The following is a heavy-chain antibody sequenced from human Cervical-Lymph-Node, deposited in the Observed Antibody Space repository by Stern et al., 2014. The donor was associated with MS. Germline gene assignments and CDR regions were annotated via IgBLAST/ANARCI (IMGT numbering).Heavy chain of an antibody. CDR2: ISYDADVK. CDR3: AKKSVGTTGTTTAFDY. CDR1: GFTFSNYG. V-gene: IGHV3-30*18. D-gene: IGHD1-1*01. J-gene: IGHJ4*02. Sequence: VQLVESGGGVVQPGTSLRLSCAVSGFTFSNYGMHWVRQGPGKGLEWVAVISYDADVKFYADSVKGRFTISRDTPKNTMYLQLNSLKVEDTAVYFCAKKSVGTTGTTTAFDYWGQGTLVTVSS.